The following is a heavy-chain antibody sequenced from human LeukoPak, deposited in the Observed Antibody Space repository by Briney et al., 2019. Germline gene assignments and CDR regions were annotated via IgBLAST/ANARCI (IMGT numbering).Heavy chain of an antibody. CDR2: IIPIFGTA. D-gene: IGHD6-13*01. CDR3: ARAGAAAGYSWFDP. CDR1: GGTFSSYA. Sequence: SVKVSCKASGGTFSSYAISWVRQAPGQGLEWMGGIIPIFGTANYAQKFQGRVTITADKSTSTAYMELSRLRSEDTAVYYCARAGAAAGYSWFDPWGQGTLVAVSS. V-gene: IGHV1-69*06. J-gene: IGHJ5*02.